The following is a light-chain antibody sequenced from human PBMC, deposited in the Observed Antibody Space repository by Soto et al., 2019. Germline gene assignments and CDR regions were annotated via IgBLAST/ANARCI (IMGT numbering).Light chain of an antibody. V-gene: IGKV3-20*01. CDR3: QQYITSPFS. Sequence: IVFTPFSGTPSLSPGERATLSWRASPTVSSTYLAWYQKRPGQAPRLLIYGASSRATGVPDRFSGSGSGTDFTLTISRLEPEDFAVYYCQQYITSPFSFGPGTKVDIK. CDR2: GAS. J-gene: IGKJ3*01. CDR1: PTVSSTY.